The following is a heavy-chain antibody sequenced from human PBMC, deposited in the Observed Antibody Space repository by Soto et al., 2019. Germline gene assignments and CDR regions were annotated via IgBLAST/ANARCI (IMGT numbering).Heavy chain of an antibody. CDR3: ARVPSLTTVVTPYYYYGMDV. J-gene: IGHJ6*02. CDR1: GGSISSYY. Sequence: SETLSLTCTVSGGSISSYYWSWIRQPPGKGLEWIGYIYYSGSTNYNTSLKSRVTIAVDTSKNQFSLKLSSVTAADTAVYYCARVPSLTTVVTPYYYYGMDVWGQGTTVTVSS. D-gene: IGHD4-17*01. V-gene: IGHV4-59*01. CDR2: IYYSGST.